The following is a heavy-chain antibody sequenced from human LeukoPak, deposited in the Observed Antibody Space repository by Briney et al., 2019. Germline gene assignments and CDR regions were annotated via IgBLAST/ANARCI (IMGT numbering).Heavy chain of an antibody. CDR2: IKQGGSEK. D-gene: IGHD2-8*01. CDR3: ARDWGAVLTVYHNDL. CDR1: GFTFSRYW. J-gene: IGHJ4*02. V-gene: IGHV3-7*05. Sequence: PGGSLRLSCAASGFTFSRYWMSWVRQAPGKGLEWVANIKQGGSEKYYVDSVKGRFSISRDNAKKSVYLQMNSLRAEDTAVYYCARDWGAVLTVYHNDLWGQGTLVTVSS.